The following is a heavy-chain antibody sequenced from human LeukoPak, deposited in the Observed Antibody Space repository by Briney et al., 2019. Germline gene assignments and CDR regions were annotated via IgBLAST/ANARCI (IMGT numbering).Heavy chain of an antibody. CDR2: INPNTGGT. J-gene: IGHJ2*01. Sequence: ASVKVSCTSSGYTFTGCFVHWVRQAPGQGLQWVGWINPNTGGTNYSQKFQGRVTMTRDTSISTDSMELSRLRSDDTAVYCCARDRRDLWYFDLWGHGTLVTVSS. V-gene: IGHV1-2*02. CDR1: GYTFTGCF. CDR3: ARDRRDLWYFDL.